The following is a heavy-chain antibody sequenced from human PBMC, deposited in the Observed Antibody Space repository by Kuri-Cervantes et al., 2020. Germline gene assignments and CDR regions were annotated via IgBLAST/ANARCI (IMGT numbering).Heavy chain of an antibody. Sequence: GSLRLSCTVSGGSISSYYWSWIRQPAGKGLEWIGRIYTSGSTNYNPSLKSRVTISVDKSKNQFSLKLSSVTAADTAVYYCARDGGGDYGDYFDFWGQGALVTVSS. J-gene: IGHJ4*02. CDR3: ARDGGGDYGDYFDF. V-gene: IGHV4-4*07. CDR2: IYTSGST. D-gene: IGHD4-17*01. CDR1: GGSISSYY.